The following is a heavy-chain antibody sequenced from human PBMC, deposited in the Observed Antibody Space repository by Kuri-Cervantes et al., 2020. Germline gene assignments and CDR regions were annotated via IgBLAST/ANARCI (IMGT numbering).Heavy chain of an antibody. CDR1: GGSISSSSYY. Sequence: SETLSLTCTVSGGSISSSSYYWGWIRQPPGAGLEWIGSIYYSGTTYYNPSLKSRITISVDTSKNQFSLKLSSVTAADTAVYYCVREKRPYGDYPPTFDYWGQGALVTVSS. V-gene: IGHV4-39*07. CDR3: VREKRPYGDYPPTFDY. D-gene: IGHD4-17*01. J-gene: IGHJ4*02. CDR2: IYYSGTT.